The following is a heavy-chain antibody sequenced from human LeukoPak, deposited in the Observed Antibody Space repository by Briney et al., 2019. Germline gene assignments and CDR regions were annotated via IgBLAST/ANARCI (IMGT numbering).Heavy chain of an antibody. CDR3: ARTHYYGSGSYYNRGAFDI. J-gene: IGHJ3*02. V-gene: IGHV3-21*01. CDR2: IGSSSSYI. CDR1: GFTFSSYS. D-gene: IGHD3-10*01. Sequence: GGSLRLSCAASGFTFSSYSMNWVRQAPGRGLEWVSSIGSSSSYIYYADSVKGRFTISRDNAKNSLYLQMNSLRAEDTAVYYCARTHYYGSGSYYNRGAFDIWGQGTMVTVSS.